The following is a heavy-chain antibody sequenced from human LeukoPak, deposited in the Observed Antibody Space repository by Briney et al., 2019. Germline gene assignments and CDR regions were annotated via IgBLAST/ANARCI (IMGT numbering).Heavy chain of an antibody. J-gene: IGHJ5*02. V-gene: IGHV4-4*07. CDR2: IYTGRNT. CDR1: GASISSHY. D-gene: IGHD5-12*01. CDR3: ARDPGFSGYYNWFDP. Sequence: KSSETLSLTCTVSGASISSHYWSWMRQSAGKGLEWIGRIYTGRNTNYNPSLGSRVTMSLDTSKNQVSLTLKSVTAADTAVYFCARDPGFSGYYNWFDPWGQGILVTVSS.